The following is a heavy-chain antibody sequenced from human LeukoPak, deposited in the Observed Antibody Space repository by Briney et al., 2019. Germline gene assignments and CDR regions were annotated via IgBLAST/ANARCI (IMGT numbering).Heavy chain of an antibody. V-gene: IGHV3-30*18. J-gene: IGHJ4*02. CDR3: AKADSGRPEGSFDY. CDR2: ISYDGSNK. CDR1: GFTFSSYG. Sequence: GGSLRLSCAASGFTFSSYGMHWVRQAPGKGLEWVAVISYDGSNKYYADSVKGRFTISRDNSKNTLYLQMNSLRAEDTAVYYCAKADSGRPEGSFDYWGQGTLVTVSS. D-gene: IGHD1-26*01.